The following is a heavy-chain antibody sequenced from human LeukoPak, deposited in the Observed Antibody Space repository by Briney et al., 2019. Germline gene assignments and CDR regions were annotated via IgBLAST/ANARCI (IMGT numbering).Heavy chain of an antibody. J-gene: IGHJ6*03. CDR2: ISISSSYI. CDR3: AREALFDRWYGEGYYMDV. CDR1: GFTFSSYE. D-gene: IGHD3-10*01. V-gene: IGHV3-21*01. Sequence: GGSLRLSCAASGFTFSSYEMNWVRQAPGKGLEWVSSISISSSYIYYADSVKGRFTISRDNAKNSLYLQMNSLRAEDTAVYYCAREALFDRWYGEGYYMDVWGKGTTVTVSS.